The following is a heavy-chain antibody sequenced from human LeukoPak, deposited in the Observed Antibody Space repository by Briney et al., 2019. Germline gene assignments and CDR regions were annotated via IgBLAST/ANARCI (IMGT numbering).Heavy chain of an antibody. D-gene: IGHD2-2*02. CDR3: ARDQDCSSTSCYTVLALDY. V-gene: IGHV3-30-3*01. CDR1: GFTFSSYA. CDR2: ISYDGSNK. Sequence: GRSLRLSCAASGFTFSSYAMHWVRQAPGKGLEWVAVISYDGSNKYYADSVKGRFTISRDNSKNTLYLQMNSLRAGDTAVYYCARDQDCSSTSCYTVLALDYWGQGTLVTVSS. J-gene: IGHJ4*02.